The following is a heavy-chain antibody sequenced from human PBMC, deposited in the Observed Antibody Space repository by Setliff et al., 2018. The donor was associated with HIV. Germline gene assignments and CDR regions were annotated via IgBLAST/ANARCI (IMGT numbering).Heavy chain of an antibody. Sequence: PSETLSLTCTVSGGSISSYYWSWIRQPPGKGLEWIGYIYYSGSTNYNPSLKSRVTILVDSSRNQFSLRLSSVTAADTAVYYCARHRYYDILFDPWGQGTLVTVSS. CDR2: IYYSGST. V-gene: IGHV4-59*08. J-gene: IGHJ5*02. CDR3: ARHRYYDILFDP. D-gene: IGHD3-9*01. CDR1: GGSISSYY.